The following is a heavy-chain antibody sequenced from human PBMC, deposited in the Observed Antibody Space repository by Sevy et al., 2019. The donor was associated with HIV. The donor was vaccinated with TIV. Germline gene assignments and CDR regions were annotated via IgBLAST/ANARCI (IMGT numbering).Heavy chain of an antibody. CDR1: GFTFSSYA. CDR2: ISYDGSNK. V-gene: IGHV3-30-3*01. CDR3: ARDPLYSSSWYGYYYYYMDV. J-gene: IGHJ6*03. Sequence: GGSLRLSCAASGFTFSSYAMHWVRQAQGKGLEWVAVISYDGSNKYYADSVKGRFTISRDNSKNTLYLQMNSLRAEDTAVYYCARDPLYSSSWYGYYYYYMDVWGKGTTVTVSS. D-gene: IGHD6-13*01.